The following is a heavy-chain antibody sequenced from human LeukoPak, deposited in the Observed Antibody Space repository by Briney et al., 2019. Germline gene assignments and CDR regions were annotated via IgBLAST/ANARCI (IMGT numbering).Heavy chain of an antibody. Sequence: SVKVSCKASGGTFSSYAISWVRQAPGQGLEWMGRIIPILGIANYAQKFQGRVTITADKSTSTAYMELSSQRSEDTAVYYCARDKGHAAAASLYYFDYWGQGTLVTVSS. D-gene: IGHD6-13*01. V-gene: IGHV1-69*04. CDR2: IIPILGIA. CDR3: ARDKGHAAAASLYYFDY. J-gene: IGHJ4*02. CDR1: GGTFSSYA.